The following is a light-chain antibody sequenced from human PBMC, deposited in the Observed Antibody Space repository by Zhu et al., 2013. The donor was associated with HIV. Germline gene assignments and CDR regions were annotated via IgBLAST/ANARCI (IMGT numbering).Light chain of an antibody. J-gene: IGKJ3*01. V-gene: IGKV3-15*01. CDR1: QRVSSN. CDR2: AAS. CDR3: QQYDNWPPFT. Sequence: EIVMTQSPASLSVSPGERATLSCRASQRVSSNLAWYQQKPGQAPRLLIYAASTRATGIPARFSGSGSGTEFTLTISSLQSEDFAVYYCQQYDNWPPFTFGPGTKVDV.